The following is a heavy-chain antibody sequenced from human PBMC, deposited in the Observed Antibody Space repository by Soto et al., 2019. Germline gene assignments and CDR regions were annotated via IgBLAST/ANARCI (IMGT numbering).Heavy chain of an antibody. CDR2: ISSSSSTI. CDR1: GFTFSSYS. J-gene: IGHJ6*02. V-gene: IGHV3-48*02. CDR3: ARDSPPMDV. Sequence: GGSLRLSCAASGFTFSSYSMNWVRQAPGKGQEWVSYISSSSSTIYYADSVKGRFTISRDNAKNSTYLQMNSLRDEDTAVYYCARDSPPMDVWGQGTTVTVS.